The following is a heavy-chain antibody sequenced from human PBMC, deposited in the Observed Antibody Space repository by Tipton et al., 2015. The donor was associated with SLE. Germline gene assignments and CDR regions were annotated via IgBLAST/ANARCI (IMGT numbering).Heavy chain of an antibody. J-gene: IGHJ4*02. CDR3: ARQDGDYRGSVDY. CDR2: INHSGST. D-gene: IGHD4-17*01. CDR1: GGSFSGYY. Sequence: TLSLTCAVYGGSFSGYYCSWIRRPPWKGLEWIGEINHSGSTNYNPSLKSRVTISVDTSKNQFSLKRSSVTAADTAVYYCARQDGDYRGSVDYWGQGTLVTVSS. V-gene: IGHV4-34*01.